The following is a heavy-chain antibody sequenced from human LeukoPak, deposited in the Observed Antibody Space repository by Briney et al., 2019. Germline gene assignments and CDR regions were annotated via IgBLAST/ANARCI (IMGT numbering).Heavy chain of an antibody. CDR1: GYTFTRYY. V-gene: IGHV1-46*01. J-gene: IGHJ4*02. CDR2: ISPSGGST. Sequence: ASVKVSCKAFGYTFTRYYMHWVRQAPGQGPEWMGVISPSGGSTTYAQKFQGRVTLTRDMSTSTAYMELSRLTSDDTAVYYCARDWLTYYYGSGSYSSVYWGQGTLVTVSS. D-gene: IGHD3-10*01. CDR3: ARDWLTYYYGSGSYSSVY.